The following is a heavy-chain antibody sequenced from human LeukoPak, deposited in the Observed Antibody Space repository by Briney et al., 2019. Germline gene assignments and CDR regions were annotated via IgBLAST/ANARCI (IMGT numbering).Heavy chain of an antibody. Sequence: SQTLSLTCAVSGGSISSGGYSWSWIRQPPGKGLEWIGYIYHSGSTYYKPSLKNRVTISVDRSKNQFSLKLSSVTAADTAVYYCATSGGRDAFDIWGQGTMVTVSS. CDR3: ATSGGRDAFDI. CDR1: GGSISSGGYS. CDR2: IYHSGST. V-gene: IGHV4-30-2*01. D-gene: IGHD2-15*01. J-gene: IGHJ3*02.